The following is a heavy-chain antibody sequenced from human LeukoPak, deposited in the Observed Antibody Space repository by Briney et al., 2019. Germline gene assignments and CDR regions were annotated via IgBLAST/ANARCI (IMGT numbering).Heavy chain of an antibody. Sequence: GGSLRLSCAASGLNFNGYSMNWVRRAPGKGLEWVSYIRSSSSIIYYADSVKGRFTISRDNAKNSLYLQMDSLRDEGTAVYYCTRGRGADGYNFFDYWGQGTLVTVSS. J-gene: IGHJ4*02. V-gene: IGHV3-48*02. CDR1: GLNFNGYS. CDR2: IRSSSSII. CDR3: TRGRGADGYNFFDY. D-gene: IGHD5-24*01.